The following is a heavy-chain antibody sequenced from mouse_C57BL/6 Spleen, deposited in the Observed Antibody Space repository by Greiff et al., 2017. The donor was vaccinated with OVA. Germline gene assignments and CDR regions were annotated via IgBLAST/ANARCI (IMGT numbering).Heavy chain of an antibody. Sequence: EVKLMESGGGLVKPGGSLKLSCAASGFTFSSYAMSWVRQTPEKRLEWVATISDGGSYTYYPDNVKGRFTISRDNAKNNLYLQMSHLKSEDTAMYYCARDTGYYFDDWGQGTTLTVSS. CDR1: GFTFSSYA. CDR3: ARDTGYYFDD. V-gene: IGHV5-4*01. J-gene: IGHJ2*01. CDR2: ISDGGSYT.